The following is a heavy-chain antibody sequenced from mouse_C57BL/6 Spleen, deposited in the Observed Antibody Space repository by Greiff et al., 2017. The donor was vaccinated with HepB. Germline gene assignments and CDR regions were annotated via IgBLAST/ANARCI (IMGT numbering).Heavy chain of an antibody. V-gene: IGHV1-80*01. CDR2: IYPGDGDT. CDR1: GYAFSSYW. Sequence: QVQLQQSGAELVKPGASVKISCKASGYAFSSYWMNWVKQRPGKGLEWIGQIYPGDGDTNYNGKFKGKATLTADKSSSTAYMQLSSLTSEDSAVYFCARSDYAYYYAMDYWGQGTSVTVSS. D-gene: IGHD2-13*01. CDR3: ARSDYAYYYAMDY. J-gene: IGHJ4*01.